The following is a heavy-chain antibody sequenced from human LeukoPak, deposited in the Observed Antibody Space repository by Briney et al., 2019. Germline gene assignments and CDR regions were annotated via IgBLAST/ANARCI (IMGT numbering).Heavy chain of an antibody. V-gene: IGHV4-61*02. J-gene: IGHJ4*02. CDR1: GGSISSGSYY. CDR2: IYTSGST. D-gene: IGHD3-3*01. CDR3: ARARTYSSLLEWFDY. Sequence: PSETLSLTCTVYGGSISSGSYYWSWIRQPAGKGLEWIGRIYTSGSTNYNPSPKSRVTISVDTSKNQFSLKLSSVTAADTAVYYCARARTYSSLLEWFDYWGQGTLVTVSS.